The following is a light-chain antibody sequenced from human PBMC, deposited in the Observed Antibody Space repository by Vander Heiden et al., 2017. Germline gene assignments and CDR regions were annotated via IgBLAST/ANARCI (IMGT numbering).Light chain of an antibody. J-gene: IGLJ2*01. CDR3: QAWDSSTHVV. Sequence: SSELTPPPSVSVSPGQTASIPCSGDKLGDKYACWYQQKPGQSPVLVIYQDSKRPSGIPERFSGSNSGNTATLTISGTQAMDEADYYCQAWDSSTHVVFGGGTKLTVL. V-gene: IGLV3-1*01. CDR2: QDS. CDR1: KLGDKY.